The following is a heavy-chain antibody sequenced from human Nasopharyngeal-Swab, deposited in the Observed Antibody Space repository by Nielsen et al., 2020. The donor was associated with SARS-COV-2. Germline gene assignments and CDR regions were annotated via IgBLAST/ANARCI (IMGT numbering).Heavy chain of an antibody. V-gene: IGHV3-7*01. J-gene: IGHJ4*02. CDR2: IKQDGSEK. D-gene: IGHD1-7*01. CDR3: ARVPYNWNYNRTQLKYYFDY. Sequence: WIRQPPGKGLEWVANIKQDGSEKYYVDSVKGRFTISRDNAKNSLYLQMNSLRAEDTAVYYCARVPYNWNYNRTQLKYYFDYRGQGTLVTVSS.